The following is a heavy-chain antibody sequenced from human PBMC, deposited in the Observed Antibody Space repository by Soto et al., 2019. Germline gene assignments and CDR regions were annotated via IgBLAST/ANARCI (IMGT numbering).Heavy chain of an antibody. CDR1: GGSVSSGSYY. V-gene: IGHV4-61*01. CDR2: TYYSGST. D-gene: IGHD1-26*01. J-gene: IGHJ4*02. CDR3: ARDYASRIGGSGNGFDY. Sequence: QVQLQESGPGLVKPSETLSLTCTVSGGSVSSGSYYWSWIRQPPGKGLEWIGYTYYSGSTNYNPSLKSRVTISVDTSKNQFSLKLSSVTAADTAVYYCARDYASRIGGSGNGFDYWGQGTLVTVSS.